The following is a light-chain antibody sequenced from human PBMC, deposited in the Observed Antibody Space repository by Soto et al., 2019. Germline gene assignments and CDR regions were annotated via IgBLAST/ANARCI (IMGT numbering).Light chain of an antibody. CDR2: DAS. Sequence: ELTQSPATLSLSHGERAALXCRPSQRLRSKYLDWYQQKPGLAPRLLIYDASRRATGIPARFSGSGSGTDFTLTINRLEPEDFAVYYCQQRSNWRLTFGGGT. J-gene: IGKJ4*02. CDR3: QQRSNWRLT. CDR1: QRLRSKY. V-gene: IGKV3D-20*02.